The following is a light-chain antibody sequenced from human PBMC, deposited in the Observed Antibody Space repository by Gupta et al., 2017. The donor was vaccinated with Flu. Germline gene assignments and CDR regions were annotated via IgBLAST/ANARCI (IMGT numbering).Light chain of an antibody. CDR3: QSADSTSTYYV. CDR2: KDT. V-gene: IGLV3-25*03. J-gene: IGLJ1*01. Sequence: GDALPNQYAYWFQQKPGQAPTLLIFKDTERPSGVPERFSGSTSGSTVTLTISGVQAEDEADYYCQSADSTSTYYVFGSGTTVTVL. CDR1: ALPNQY.